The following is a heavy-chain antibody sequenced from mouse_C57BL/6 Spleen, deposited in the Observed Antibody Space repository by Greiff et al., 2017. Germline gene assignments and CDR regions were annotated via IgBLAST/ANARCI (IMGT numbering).Heavy chain of an antibody. D-gene: IGHD3-3*01. CDR1: GYTFTDHT. J-gene: IGHJ4*01. Sequence: VQLQQSDAELVKPGASVKISCKVSGYTFTDHTIHWMKQRPEQGLEWIGYIYPRDGSTKYNEKFKGKATLTADKSSSTAYMQRNSLTSEDAAVYCCARKGALGAMDYWGQGTSVTVSS. CDR2: IYPRDGST. V-gene: IGHV1-78*01. CDR3: ARKGALGAMDY.